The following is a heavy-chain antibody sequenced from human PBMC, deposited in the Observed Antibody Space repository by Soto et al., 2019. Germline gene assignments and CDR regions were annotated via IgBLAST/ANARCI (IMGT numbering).Heavy chain of an antibody. CDR3: ARESMSIFGVVTPYNWFDP. J-gene: IGHJ5*02. CDR2: INAGNGNT. CDR1: GYTFTSYG. D-gene: IGHD3-3*01. V-gene: IGHV1-3*01. Sequence: ASVKLSCKASGYTFTSYGISWVRQAPGQGLEWMGSINAGNGNTRYSQKFQGRVTITRDTSARTAYMELISLRSEDTAVYYCARESMSIFGVVTPYNWFDPWGQGTLVTVSS.